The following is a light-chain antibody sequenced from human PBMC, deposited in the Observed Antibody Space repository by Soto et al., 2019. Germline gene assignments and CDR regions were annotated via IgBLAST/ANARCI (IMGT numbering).Light chain of an antibody. CDR3: VLYIGSDVV. CDR2: STN. J-gene: IGLJ2*01. V-gene: IGLV8-61*01. Sequence: QAVVTQEPSFSVSPGGTVTLTCGLDSGSVSTVHYPSWYRQTPGQAPRTLIYSTNSRSSGVPDRFSGSILGNKSALTITGAQADDESAYFCVLYIGSDVVFGEGTKVTVL. CDR1: SGSVSTVHY.